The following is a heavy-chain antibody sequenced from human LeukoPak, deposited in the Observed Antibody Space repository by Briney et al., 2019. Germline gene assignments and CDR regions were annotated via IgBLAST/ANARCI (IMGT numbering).Heavy chain of an antibody. V-gene: IGHV1-2*02. CDR2: INPNSGGT. D-gene: IGHD1-26*01. J-gene: IGHJ4*02. Sequence: ASVKVSCKASGYTFTGYYMHWVRQAPGQGLEWMGWINPNSGGTNYAQKFQGRVTMTRDTSITTAYMELSSLRSDDTAVYYCARVDSGTYTSVDYWGQGTLVTVSS. CDR1: GYTFTGYY. CDR3: ARVDSGTYTSVDY.